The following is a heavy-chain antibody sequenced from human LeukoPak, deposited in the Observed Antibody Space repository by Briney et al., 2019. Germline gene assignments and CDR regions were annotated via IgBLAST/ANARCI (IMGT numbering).Heavy chain of an antibody. CDR2: INPNSGGT. D-gene: IGHD3-22*01. V-gene: IGHV1-2*02. Sequence: ASVKVSCKASGYTFTGYYMHWARQAPGQGLEWMGWINPNSGGTNYAQKFQGRVTMTRDTSISTAYMELSRLRSDDTAVYYCARVQFYYDSMGAFDIWGQGTMVTVSS. CDR1: GYTFTGYY. J-gene: IGHJ3*02. CDR3: ARVQFYYDSMGAFDI.